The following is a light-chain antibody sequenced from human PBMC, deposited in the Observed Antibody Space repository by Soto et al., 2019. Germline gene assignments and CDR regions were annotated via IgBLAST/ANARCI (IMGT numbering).Light chain of an antibody. J-gene: IGKJ5*01. V-gene: IGKV3-15*01. Sequence: EVVMTQSPATLSVSPGERATLSCRASQSVRSNFAWYQQKPGQAPRLLIYGASTRATGIPDRFSGSGSGTDFTLTITRLEPEDSAVYFCQQYTGPPTTFGQGTRLEI. CDR2: GAS. CDR3: QQYTGPPTT. CDR1: QSVRSN.